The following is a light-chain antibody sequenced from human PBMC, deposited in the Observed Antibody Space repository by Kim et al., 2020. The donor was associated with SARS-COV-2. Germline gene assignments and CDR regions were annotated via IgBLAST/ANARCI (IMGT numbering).Light chain of an antibody. CDR3: QHYGGSLWT. J-gene: IGKJ1*01. CDR1: QSVTSSS. V-gene: IGKV3-20*01. CDR2: GAS. Sequence: EIVLTQSPGTLSLSPGERATLSCRASQSVTSSSLAWYQQKPGQAPRLLIYGASSRATGIPDRYSGGGSGTDFTLTISRLESEDFAVYYCQHYGGSLWTFGQGTKLEI.